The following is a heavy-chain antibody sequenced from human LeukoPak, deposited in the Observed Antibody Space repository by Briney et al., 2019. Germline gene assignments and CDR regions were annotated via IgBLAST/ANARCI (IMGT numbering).Heavy chain of an antibody. CDR1: GDSISSGSNY. CDR3: ARDRYSSGWIDY. J-gene: IGHJ4*02. D-gene: IGHD6-19*01. CDR2: IYNSGST. Sequence: SETLSLTCTVSGDSISSGSNYWRWIRQPAGKGLEWIGRIYNSGSTNYNPFLKSRVTISADTSKNQLSLSLSSVTAADTAVYYCARDRYSSGWIDYWGRGTLVTVSS. V-gene: IGHV4-61*02.